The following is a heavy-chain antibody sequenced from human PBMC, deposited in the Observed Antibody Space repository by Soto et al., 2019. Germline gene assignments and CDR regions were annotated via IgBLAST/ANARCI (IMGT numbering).Heavy chain of an antibody. Sequence: ASVKVSCKASGYTFTSYAMHWVRQAPGQRLEWMGWINAGNGNTKYSQKFQGRVTITRDTSASTAYMELSSLRSEDTAVYYCARDQSRDSSGYYYHDAFDIWGQGTMVTVSS. CDR3: ARDQSRDSSGYYYHDAFDI. D-gene: IGHD3-22*01. J-gene: IGHJ3*02. CDR1: GYTFTSYA. CDR2: INAGNGNT. V-gene: IGHV1-3*01.